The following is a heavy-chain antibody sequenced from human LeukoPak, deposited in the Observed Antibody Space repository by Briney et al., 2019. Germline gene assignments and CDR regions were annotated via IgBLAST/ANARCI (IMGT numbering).Heavy chain of an antibody. J-gene: IGHJ4*02. Sequence: GGPLRLSCGASSYTFSLYFMYCVRHAPGEGRECVSSISTNGVDTHYANSVKGRFTISRDNSKNILYLQMGSLRTEDQAVYYCARELGSSGVFGFFDYWGQGALVTVSS. CDR3: ARELGSSGVFGFFDY. CDR1: SYTFSLYF. V-gene: IGHV3-64*01. D-gene: IGHD2-15*01. CDR2: ISTNGVDT.